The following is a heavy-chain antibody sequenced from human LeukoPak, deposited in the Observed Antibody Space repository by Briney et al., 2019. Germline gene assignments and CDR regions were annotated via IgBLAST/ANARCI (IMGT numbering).Heavy chain of an antibody. Sequence: ASVKVSCKASQYTFTDYAVHWVRQAPGQRLEWMGWIDAGNGKTKYSQSFQGRVTIIRDTSATTAYMELSSLTSEDTAVYYCAREPVRYSYGYQFDYWGQGTLVTVSS. CDR2: IDAGNGKT. CDR1: QYTFTDYA. J-gene: IGHJ4*02. D-gene: IGHD5-18*01. V-gene: IGHV1-3*01. CDR3: AREPVRYSYGYQFDY.